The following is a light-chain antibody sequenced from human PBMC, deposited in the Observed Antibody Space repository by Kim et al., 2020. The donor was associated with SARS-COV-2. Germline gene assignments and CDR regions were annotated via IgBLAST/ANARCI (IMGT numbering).Light chain of an antibody. CDR1: NIGSQS. CDR3: QVWDSSSDHWV. Sequence: PGKTASITCGRNNIGSQSVHWDQQKPGQAPVKVVLYDSDRPSWIPERISGYKSGNTATLTRSGVEAGDEGDYYCQVWDSSSDHWVFGGGTQLTVL. CDR2: YDS. J-gene: IGLJ3*02. V-gene: IGLV3-21*03.